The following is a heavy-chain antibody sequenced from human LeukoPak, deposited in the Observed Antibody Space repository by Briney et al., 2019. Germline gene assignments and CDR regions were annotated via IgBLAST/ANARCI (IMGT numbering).Heavy chain of an antibody. CDR3: ARVGAYYYGSGSPFDP. J-gene: IGHJ5*02. D-gene: IGHD3-10*01. CDR1: GGSISSYY. V-gene: IGHV4-59*01. Sequence: SETLSLTCTVSGGSISSYYWSWIRQPPGKGLEWIGYIYYSGSTNYNPPLKSRVTISVDTSKNQFSLKLSSVTAADTAVYYCARVGAYYYGSGSPFDPWGQGTLVTVSS. CDR2: IYYSGST.